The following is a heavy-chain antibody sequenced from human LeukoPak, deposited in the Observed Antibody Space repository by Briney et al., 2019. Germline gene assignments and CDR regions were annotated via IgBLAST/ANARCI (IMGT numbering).Heavy chain of an antibody. CDR3: ARGRYSGSYLVDY. CDR2: ISSSSSYI. CDR1: GFTFSSYW. Sequence: GGSLRLSCAASGFTFSSYWMSRVRQAPGKGLEWVSSISSSSSYIYYADSVKGRFTISRNNAWNSLSLQLDSLRAEDTALYYCARGRYSGSYLVDYWGQGTLVTVSS. J-gene: IGHJ4*02. V-gene: IGHV3-21*01. D-gene: IGHD1-26*01.